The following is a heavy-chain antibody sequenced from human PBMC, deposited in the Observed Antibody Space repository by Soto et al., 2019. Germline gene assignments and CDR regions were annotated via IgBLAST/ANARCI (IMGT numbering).Heavy chain of an antibody. V-gene: IGHV5-51*01. D-gene: IGHD6-13*01. CDR3: ARRSPASDFDAFAT. CDR1: GYRFTSYW. CDR2: IYPGDSDT. J-gene: IGHJ3*02. Sequence: GESLKISCKGAGYRFTSYWIGWVRQMPGNGLKWMGIIYPGDSDTRYSPSFEGQVTISADKSISTAYLQWSSLKASDTAMYYFARRSPASDFDAFATWGQGTMVSVS.